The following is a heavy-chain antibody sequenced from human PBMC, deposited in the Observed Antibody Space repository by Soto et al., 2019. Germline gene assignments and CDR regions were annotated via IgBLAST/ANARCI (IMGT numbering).Heavy chain of an antibody. J-gene: IGHJ6*02. CDR2: INAYNGNT. CDR1: GYSFTRYG. D-gene: IGHD3-16*01. CDR3: AMVDVYVTPSPQDV. V-gene: IGHV1-18*01. Sequence: QVHLVQSGAEVKNPGASVKVSCKASGYSFTRYGIGWARQAPGQGLEWMGWINAYNGNTNYALNLQGRLTLTTDTSTTTAYMELSSLRSNDTAIYYCAMVDVYVTPSPQDVWGQGTTVTVSS.